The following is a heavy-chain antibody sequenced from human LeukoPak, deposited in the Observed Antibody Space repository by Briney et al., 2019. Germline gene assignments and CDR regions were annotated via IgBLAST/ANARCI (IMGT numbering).Heavy chain of an antibody. V-gene: IGHV4-34*01. J-gene: IGHJ4*02. Sequence: SETLSLTCAVYGGSFSNYYWSWLRQPPGKGLEWIGEINHSGSTNYNPSLKSRVTISVDTSKNQFSLKLSSVTAADTAVYYCASGEYSSSWLDYWGQGTLVTVSS. CDR3: ASGEYSSSWLDY. CDR2: INHSGST. CDR1: GGSFSNYY. D-gene: IGHD6-13*01.